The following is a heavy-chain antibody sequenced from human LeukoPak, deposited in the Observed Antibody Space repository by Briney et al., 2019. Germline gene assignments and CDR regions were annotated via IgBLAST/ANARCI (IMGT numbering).Heavy chain of an antibody. V-gene: IGHV5-51*01. CDR3: GMSGDRVPLQDDVFDV. CDR2: IYPGDSGP. CDR1: GYSFTSYC. D-gene: IGHD3-3*01. Sequence: GESLKIPCKVSGYSFTSYCIGWVRQMPGKGLEWMGIIYPGDSGPTYSPSFQGQVTISVDKSIYTAYLQWSSLQASDTAMYYCGMSGDRVPLQDDVFDVWGQGTMVTVST. J-gene: IGHJ3*01.